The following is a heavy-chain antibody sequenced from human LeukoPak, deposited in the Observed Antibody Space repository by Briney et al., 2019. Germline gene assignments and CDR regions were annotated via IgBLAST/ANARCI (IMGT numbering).Heavy chain of an antibody. J-gene: IGHJ4*02. CDR3: ARGLAVRGVIIALDY. Sequence: SETLSLTCAVSGGSISSGHWWSWVRQPPGKGLEWIGEIYHSGSTNYNPSLKSRVTISVDTSKNQFSLKLSSVTAADTAVYYCARGLAVRGVIIALDYWGQGTLVTVSS. V-gene: IGHV4-4*02. D-gene: IGHD3-10*01. CDR1: GGSISSGHW. CDR2: IYHSGST.